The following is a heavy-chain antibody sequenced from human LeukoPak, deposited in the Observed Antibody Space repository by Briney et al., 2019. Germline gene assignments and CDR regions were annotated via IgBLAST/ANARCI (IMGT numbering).Heavy chain of an antibody. CDR1: GFTFNSYW. J-gene: IGHJ3*02. CDR2: IKQDGSEK. D-gene: IGHD5-12*01. Sequence: GGSLRLSCAASGFTFNSYWMSWVRQAPGKGLEWVANIKQDGSEKYYVDSVKGRFTISRDNAKNSLYLQMNSLRAEDTAVFYCARSQWLRFDAFDIWGQGTMVTVSS. V-gene: IGHV3-7*04. CDR3: ARSQWLRFDAFDI.